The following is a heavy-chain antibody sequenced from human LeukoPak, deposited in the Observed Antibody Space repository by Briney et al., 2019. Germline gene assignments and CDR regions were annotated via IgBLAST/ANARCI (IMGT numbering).Heavy chain of an antibody. V-gene: IGHV3-48*01. CDR2: IGIDSGNT. Sequence: GGSLRLSCAASGFTFSRHGFHWVRQAPGKGLEWISYIGIDSGNTNYADSVKGRFTISGDKAKNSLYLQMNSLRVEDTAVYYCARDYKYAFDNWGQGTLVTVSS. CDR3: ARDYKYAFDN. CDR1: GFTFSRHG. D-gene: IGHD5-24*01. J-gene: IGHJ4*02.